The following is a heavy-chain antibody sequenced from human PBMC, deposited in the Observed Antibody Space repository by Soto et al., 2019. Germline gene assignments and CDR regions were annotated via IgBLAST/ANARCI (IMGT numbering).Heavy chain of an antibody. CDR3: ARDPHPTGNYYDSSGYLSLGY. CDR2: IYSGGST. J-gene: IGHJ4*02. Sequence: GGSLRLSCGASGFTVSSNYMSWVRQAPGKGLEWVSVIYSGGSTYYADSVKGRFTISRDNSRNTLYLQMNSLRAEDTAVYYCARDPHPTGNYYDSSGYLSLGYWGQGTLVTVSS. D-gene: IGHD3-22*01. CDR1: GFTVSSNY. V-gene: IGHV3-53*01.